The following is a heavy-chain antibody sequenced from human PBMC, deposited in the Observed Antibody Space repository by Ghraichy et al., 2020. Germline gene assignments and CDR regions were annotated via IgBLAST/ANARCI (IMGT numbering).Heavy chain of an antibody. CDR3: ARGPLNDLVVEPGSTGNYHFYKMDA. V-gene: IGHV1-69*08. J-gene: IGHJ6*04. CDR1: GDTFSSHT. Sequence: SVKVSFKTSGDTFSSHTFVWVRLAPGQGPEWMGGVIPMLGTPDYAQKFQGRVTITAEKSTSTVYMELSRLRSEDTAVYYCARGPLNDLVVEPGSTGNYHFYKMDAWGTGTTVTVSS. D-gene: IGHD2-2*01. CDR2: VIPMLGTP.